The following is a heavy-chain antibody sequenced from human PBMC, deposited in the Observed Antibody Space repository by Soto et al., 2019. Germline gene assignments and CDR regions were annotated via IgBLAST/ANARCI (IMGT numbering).Heavy chain of an antibody. CDR1: GYTFTSYG. CDR2: ISANYGTA. CDR3: ARGLRYFDWLSPD. Sequence: GASVKVSCKASGYTFTSYGISWVRQAPGQGLEWMGWISANYGTANYAQKFQGRVTITADESTSTAYMELSSLRSEDTAVYYCARGLRYFDWLSPDWGQGTLVTVSS. V-gene: IGHV1-18*01. D-gene: IGHD3-9*01. J-gene: IGHJ4*02.